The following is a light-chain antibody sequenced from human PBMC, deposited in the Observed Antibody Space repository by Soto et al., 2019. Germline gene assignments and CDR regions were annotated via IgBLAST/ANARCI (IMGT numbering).Light chain of an antibody. CDR3: QQYNNWPPSIT. V-gene: IGKV3-15*01. CDR2: GAS. CDR1: QSVRSN. Sequence: EAVMTQSPATLSVSPGERATLSCRASQSVRSNLAWYQQKPGQAPRLLIYGASNRATGIPVRFTGSGSGTECAFTISSLQSEDFAVYYCQQYNNWPPSITFGQGTRLEMK. J-gene: IGKJ5*01.